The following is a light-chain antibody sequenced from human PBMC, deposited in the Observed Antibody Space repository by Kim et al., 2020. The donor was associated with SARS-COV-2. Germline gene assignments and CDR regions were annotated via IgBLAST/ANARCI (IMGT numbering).Light chain of an antibody. CDR2: AAS. Sequence: ASVGDRVTITWRASQGIGNYLVWFQQKLGKAPKSLIYAASKLQNGVPSRFSGSGSGTDFTLTISSLQPEDFATYYCQHYITYPYTFGQGTKL. V-gene: IGKV1-16*01. CDR1: QGIGNY. CDR3: QHYITYPYT. J-gene: IGKJ2*01.